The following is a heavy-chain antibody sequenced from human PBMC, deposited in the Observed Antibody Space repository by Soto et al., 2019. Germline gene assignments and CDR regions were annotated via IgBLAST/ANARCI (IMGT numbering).Heavy chain of an antibody. D-gene: IGHD2-21*01. CDR1: GFTFSSYA. V-gene: IGHV3-23*01. Sequence: GGSLRLSCAASGFTFSSYAMSWVRQAPGKGLEWVSAISGSGGSTYYADSVKGRFTISRDNSKNTLYLQMSSLRAEDTAVYYCANMGIEGWFDPWGQGTLVTVSS. CDR2: ISGSGGST. J-gene: IGHJ5*02. CDR3: ANMGIEGWFDP.